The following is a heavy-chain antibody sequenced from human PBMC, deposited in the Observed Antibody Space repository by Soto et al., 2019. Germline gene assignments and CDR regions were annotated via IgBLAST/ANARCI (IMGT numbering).Heavy chain of an antibody. Sequence: GGSLRLSCAASGFTFSSYSMNWVRQAPGKGLEWVSYISSSSSTIYYADSVKCRFTISRDNAKNSLYLQMNSLRAEDTAVYYCVRGGTGAGPGAFDIWGQGTMVTVSS. D-gene: IGHD7-27*01. J-gene: IGHJ3*02. CDR2: ISSSSSTI. V-gene: IGHV3-48*04. CDR1: GFTFSSYS. CDR3: VRGGTGAGPGAFDI.